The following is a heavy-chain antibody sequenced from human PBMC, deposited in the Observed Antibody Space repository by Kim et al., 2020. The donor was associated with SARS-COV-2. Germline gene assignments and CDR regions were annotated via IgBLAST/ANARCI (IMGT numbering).Heavy chain of an antibody. Sequence: GGSLRLSCAASGFTVSSNYMSWVRQAPGKGLEWVSVIYSGGSTYYADSVKGRFTISRDNSKNTLYLQMNSLRAEDTAVYYCAREEGLWFGELWDSYWGQGTLVTVSS. D-gene: IGHD3-10*01. CDR3: AREEGLWFGELWDSY. CDR2: IYSGGST. CDR1: GFTVSSNY. J-gene: IGHJ4*02. V-gene: IGHV3-66*02.